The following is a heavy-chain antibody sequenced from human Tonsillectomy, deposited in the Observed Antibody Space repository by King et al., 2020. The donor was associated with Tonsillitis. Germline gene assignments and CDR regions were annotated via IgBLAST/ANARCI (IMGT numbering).Heavy chain of an antibody. CDR2: ISISSSGSTI. D-gene: IGHD2-2*01. V-gene: IGHV3-11*01. CDR3: ASEYHRNGMDV. J-gene: IGHJ6*02. CDR1: GFTFSDYY. Sequence: VQLVESGGGLVKPGGSLRLSCAASGFTFSDYYMSWIRQAPGKGLEWVSYISISSSGSTIYYADSVKGRFTISRDNAKNSLYLQMNSLRAEDTAVYYCASEYHRNGMDVWGQGTTVTVSS.